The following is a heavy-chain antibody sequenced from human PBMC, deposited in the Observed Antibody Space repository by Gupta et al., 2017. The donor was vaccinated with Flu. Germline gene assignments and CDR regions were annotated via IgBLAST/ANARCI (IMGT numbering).Heavy chain of an antibody. CDR1: GYSFTSHW. CDR3: ARLRDWGYGMDV. CDR2: IYPGDSDT. D-gene: IGHD3-16*01. Sequence: KGSGYSFTSHWSVWVRQVPGKGLEWVGIIYPGDSDTRYSPSFQGQVTFSADTSITTAYLQWSSLKASDTAMYYCARLRDWGYGMDVWGQGTTGTVSS. J-gene: IGHJ6*02. V-gene: IGHV5-51*01.